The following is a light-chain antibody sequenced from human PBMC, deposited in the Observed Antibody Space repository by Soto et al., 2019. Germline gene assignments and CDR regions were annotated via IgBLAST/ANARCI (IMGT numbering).Light chain of an antibody. CDR3: AAWDDILNIVV. J-gene: IGLJ2*01. CDR1: RSNIGKNT. Sequence: QSVLTQPPSMSASPGQTITISCSGARSNIGKNTLNWFQQLPGTAPNLLISTPNHRPSGVRDRFSASKSGTSASLTISGLRSDDDADYYCAAWDDILNIVVFGGGTKVTVL. CDR2: TPN. V-gene: IGLV1-44*01.